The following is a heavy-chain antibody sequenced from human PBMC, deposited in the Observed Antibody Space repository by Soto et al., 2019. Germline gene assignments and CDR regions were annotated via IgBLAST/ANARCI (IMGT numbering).Heavy chain of an antibody. Sequence: SETLSLTCAVYGGSFSGYYWSWIRQPPGKGLEWIGEINHSGSTNYNPSLKGRVTISVDTSKNQFSLKLSSVTAADTAVYYCARGPLRYFDWFPNDAFDIWGQGTMVTVSS. D-gene: IGHD3-9*01. J-gene: IGHJ3*02. CDR3: ARGPLRYFDWFPNDAFDI. CDR1: GGSFSGYY. V-gene: IGHV4-34*01. CDR2: INHSGST.